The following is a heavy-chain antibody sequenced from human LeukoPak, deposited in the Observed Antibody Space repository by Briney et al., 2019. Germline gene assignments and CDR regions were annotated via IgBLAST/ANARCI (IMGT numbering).Heavy chain of an antibody. J-gene: IGHJ3*02. D-gene: IGHD3-22*01. Sequence: SETLSLTCAVSGGSISSSNWWSWVRQPPGQGLEWIGEIYHSGSTNYNPSLKSRVTISVDKSKNQFSQKLSSVTAADTAVYYCARITVGVGAFDIWGQGTMVTVSS. CDR3: ARITVGVGAFDI. V-gene: IGHV4-4*02. CDR1: GGSISSSNW. CDR2: IYHSGST.